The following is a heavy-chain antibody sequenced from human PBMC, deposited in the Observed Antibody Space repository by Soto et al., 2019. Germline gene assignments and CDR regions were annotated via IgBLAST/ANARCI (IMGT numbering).Heavy chain of an antibody. Sequence: PGGSLRLSCAATGFTFSTNAMTWVRQAPGRGLEWVSAISGGGSSTYYADSVKGRFTISRDNSKDTLYLQMNSLRPEDTAVYYCAKDPIGVASTWFDRWGQGTLVTVSS. CDR2: ISGGGSST. D-gene: IGHD3-3*01. V-gene: IGHV3-23*01. J-gene: IGHJ5*02. CDR3: AKDPIGVASTWFDR. CDR1: GFTFSTNA.